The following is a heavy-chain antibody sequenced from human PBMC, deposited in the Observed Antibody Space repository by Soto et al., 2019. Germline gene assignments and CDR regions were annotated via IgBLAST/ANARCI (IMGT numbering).Heavy chain of an antibody. J-gene: IGHJ4*02. V-gene: IGHV1-18*04. D-gene: IGHD3-3*01. CDR3: ARVMTTFGVVSKGPDH. Sequence: ASVKVSCKASGYPFTTYGITWVRQAPGQGLEWMGWISTYNGNTNYAQSLQGRVTMTRETSSTTAYMELRSLRSDDTAVYYCARVMTTFGVVSKGPDHCRQRHLVTVSS. CDR2: ISTYNGNT. CDR1: GYPFTTYG.